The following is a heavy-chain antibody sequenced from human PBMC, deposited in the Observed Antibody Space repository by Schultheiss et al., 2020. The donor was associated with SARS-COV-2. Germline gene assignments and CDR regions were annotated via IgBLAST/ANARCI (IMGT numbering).Heavy chain of an antibody. CDR1: GFTFSSYG. J-gene: IGHJ6*02. V-gene: IGHV3-21*01. CDR2: ITGSSSYI. D-gene: IGHD4-17*01. CDR3: ASLVTTRISSSYYAMDV. Sequence: SLLLSCAASGFTFSSYGMHWVRQAPGKGLEWVSSITGSSSYIHYADSVKGRFTISRDSANNSLHLQMNSLTAEDTAVYYCASLVTTRISSSYYAMDVWGQGTTVTVSS.